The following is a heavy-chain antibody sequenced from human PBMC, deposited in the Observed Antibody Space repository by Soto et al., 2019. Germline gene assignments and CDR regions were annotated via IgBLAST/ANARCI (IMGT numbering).Heavy chain of an antibody. Sequence: PGGSLRLSCAASGFPFTVFWMSWVRQVPGKGLEWVANINQGGSERYYVDSVKGRFTISRDNADNSVYLQMNSLRVEDTAVYYCARDGPTQLLGQSCQFWGQGTVVTVSS. CDR1: GFPFTVFW. V-gene: IGHV3-7*01. CDR2: INQGGSER. J-gene: IGHJ1*01. D-gene: IGHD1-1*01. CDR3: ARDGPTQLLGQSCQF.